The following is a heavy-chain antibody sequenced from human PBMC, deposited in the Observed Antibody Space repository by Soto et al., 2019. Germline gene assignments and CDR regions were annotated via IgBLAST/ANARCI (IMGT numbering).Heavy chain of an antibody. CDR2: ISSDGPTT. Sequence: PGGCLRLCCAAPGFTLSTRWIHWLRQIQGKELLRNSRISSDGPTTNYAGSVEARITVSWDNARNTMDLQWNSLRVEDTSVDFCASGAAFRGQRTVVTVSS. V-gene: IGHV3-74*01. CDR1: GFTLSTRW. J-gene: IGHJ4*02. CDR3: ASGAAF. D-gene: IGHD3-3*02.